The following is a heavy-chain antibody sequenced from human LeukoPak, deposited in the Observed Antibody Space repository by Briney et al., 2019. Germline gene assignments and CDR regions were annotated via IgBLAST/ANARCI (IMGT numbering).Heavy chain of an antibody. J-gene: IGHJ4*02. CDR3: AKDHGGATGYFDY. D-gene: IGHD1-26*01. Sequence: GGSLRLSCAASGFTFSSYGMHWVRQAPGKGLEWVAFIRYDGSNKYYADSVKGRFTIARGNSKNTLYLQMNSLRAEDTAVYYCAKDHGGATGYFDYWGQGTLVTVHS. V-gene: IGHV3-30*02. CDR1: GFTFSSYG. CDR2: IRYDGSNK.